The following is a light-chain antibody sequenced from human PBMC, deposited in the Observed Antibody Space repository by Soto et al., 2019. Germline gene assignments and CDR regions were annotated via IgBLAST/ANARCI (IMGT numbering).Light chain of an antibody. J-gene: IGLJ3*02. V-gene: IGLV2-11*01. CDR3: SSSAGIYHYLV. Sequence: QSVLTQPRSVSGSPGQSVTISCTGTSSDVGGYNYVSWYQQHPGKAPRLMIYEVNKRPSGVPDRFSGSKSGYTASLTVSGLQTEDEAFYYCSSSAGIYHYLVFGGGTQLTVL. CDR1: SSDVGGYNY. CDR2: EVN.